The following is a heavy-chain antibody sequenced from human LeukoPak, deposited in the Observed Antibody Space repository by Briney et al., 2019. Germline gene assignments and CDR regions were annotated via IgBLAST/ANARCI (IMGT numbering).Heavy chain of an antibody. CDR3: AGGGPRNYFDY. V-gene: IGHV3-11*06. CDR2: ISSSSSYT. J-gene: IGHJ4*02. Sequence: GGSPRLSCAASGFTFRDYYMSWIRQAPGKGLEWVSYISSSSSYTNYADSVKGRFTISRDNAKNSLYLQMNSLRAEDTAVYYCAGGGPRNYFDYWGQGTLVTVSS. CDR1: GFTFRDYY.